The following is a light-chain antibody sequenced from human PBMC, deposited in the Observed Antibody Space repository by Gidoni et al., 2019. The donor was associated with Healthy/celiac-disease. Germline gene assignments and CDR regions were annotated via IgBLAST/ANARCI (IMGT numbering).Light chain of an antibody. J-gene: IGKJ1*01. V-gene: IGKV1-39*01. CDR3: QQSYSTPRT. Sequence: DIQMTQSPSSLSASVGDRVTITCRASQSISSYLNWYQQKPGKPPKLLIYAAYSLQSGVPSMFSGSGAGTDFTLTISSLQPEDFATYYCQQSYSTPRTFGQGTKVEIK. CDR1: QSISSY. CDR2: AAY.